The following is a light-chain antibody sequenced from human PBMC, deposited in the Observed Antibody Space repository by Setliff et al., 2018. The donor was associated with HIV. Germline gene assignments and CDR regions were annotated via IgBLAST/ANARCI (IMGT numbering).Light chain of an antibody. J-gene: IGLJ2*01. CDR3: QTWGTATLV. V-gene: IGLV4-69*01. CDR1: SGHSIYA. Sequence: QSVLTQSPSASASLGASVKLTCTLSSGHSIYAIAWHQQQPEKGPRYLMKLNSDGSHNKGDGIPDRFSGSSSGAERYLTISSLQSEDEADYYSQTWGTATLVFGGGTKVTVL. CDR2: LNSDGSH.